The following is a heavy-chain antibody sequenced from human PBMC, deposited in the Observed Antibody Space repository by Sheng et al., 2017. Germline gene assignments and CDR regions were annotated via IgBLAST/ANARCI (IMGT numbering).Heavy chain of an antibody. CDR3: ARDTSRELDFTGYFDL. D-gene: IGHD1-26*01. CDR1: RFTFSSYA. V-gene: IGHV3-30-3*01. CDR2: ISYDGSNK. Sequence: QVQLVESGGGVVQPGRSLRLSCAASRFTFSSYAMHWVRQAPGKGLEWVAVISYDGSNKYYADSVKGRFTISRDNSKNTLYLQMNSLRAEDTAVYYCARDTSRELDFTGYFDLWGRGTLVTVSS. J-gene: IGHJ2*01.